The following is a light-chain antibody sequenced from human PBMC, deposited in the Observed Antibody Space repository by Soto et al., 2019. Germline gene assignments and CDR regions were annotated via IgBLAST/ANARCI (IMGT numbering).Light chain of an antibody. V-gene: IGLV2-8*01. Sequence: QSALTQPPSASGSPGQSVTISCTGTSSDVGGYNYVSWYQQHPGKAPKLMIYEVSKRPSGVPDRFSGSKSGNTASLTVSGLPAEDEAEYYCSSYAGSNNLVFGGGTKLTVL. CDR1: SSDVGGYNY. J-gene: IGLJ3*02. CDR3: SSYAGSNNLV. CDR2: EVS.